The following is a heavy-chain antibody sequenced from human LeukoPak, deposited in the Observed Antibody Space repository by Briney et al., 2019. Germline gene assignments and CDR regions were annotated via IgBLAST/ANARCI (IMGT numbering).Heavy chain of an antibody. J-gene: IGHJ4*02. D-gene: IGHD6-19*01. Sequence: PSETLSLTCTVSGGSISSYYWSWIRQPPGKGLEWIGYIYYSGSTNYNPSLKSRVTISVDTSKNQSSLKLSSVTAADTAVYYCARHGYSGWYVYWGQGTLVTVSS. CDR2: IYYSGST. CDR1: GGSISSYY. V-gene: IGHV4-59*08. CDR3: ARHGYSGWYVY.